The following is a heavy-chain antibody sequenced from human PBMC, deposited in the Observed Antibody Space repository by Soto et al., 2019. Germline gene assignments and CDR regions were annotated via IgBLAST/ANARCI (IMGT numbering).Heavy chain of an antibody. CDR2: INAGNGNT. CDR1: GYTFTMYS. Sequence: ASVKVSCKASGYTFTMYSVHWVRQAPGQRLEWMGYINAGNGNTKYLQKFQGRVTFARDTSANTVDMELSSLSSEDTAMYYCARPGIMITSGSNDAFHVWGQGTMVTVSS. J-gene: IGHJ3*01. D-gene: IGHD3-16*01. CDR3: ARPGIMITSGSNDAFHV. V-gene: IGHV1-3*01.